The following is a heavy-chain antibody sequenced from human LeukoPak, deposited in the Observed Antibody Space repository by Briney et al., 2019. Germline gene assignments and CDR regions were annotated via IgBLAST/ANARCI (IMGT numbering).Heavy chain of an antibody. CDR1: GFTFNSYW. D-gene: IGHD1-1*01. CDR2: IKQGGSEK. J-gene: IGHJ4*02. Sequence: GGSLRLSCAASGFTFNSYWMSWVRQAPGKGLEWVANIKQGGSEKYYVDSVKGRFTISRDSSKNTLYLQMNCLRAEDTAVYYCARDPSLRTTLDYWGQGTLVTVSS. V-gene: IGHV3-7*01. CDR3: ARDPSLRTTLDY.